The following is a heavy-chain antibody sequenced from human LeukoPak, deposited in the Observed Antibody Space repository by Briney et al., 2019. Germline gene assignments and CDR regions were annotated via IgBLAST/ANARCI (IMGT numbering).Heavy chain of an antibody. CDR1: GGTFSSYA. CDR3: ARSRRVRYCSNISCYAGFFEY. V-gene: IGHV1-69*13. J-gene: IGHJ4*02. D-gene: IGHD2-2*01. Sequence: ASVKVSCKASGGTFSSYAISWVRQAPGQGLEWMGGIIPIFGKANYAQKFQGRVTITADESTSTAYMELSSLRSEDTAVYYCARSRRVRYCSNISCYAGFFEYWGQGTLVTVSS. CDR2: IIPIFGKA.